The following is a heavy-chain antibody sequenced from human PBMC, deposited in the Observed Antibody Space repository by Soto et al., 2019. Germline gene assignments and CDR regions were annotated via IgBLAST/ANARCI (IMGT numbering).Heavy chain of an antibody. J-gene: IGHJ5*02. Sequence: PSETLSLTCTFSGGSISSGGFYWSWIRQHPGEGLEWIGSITYGGSTYYSPSLKSRVTISVDMSKNQFSLRLSSVTAADTAVYYCARYQMLYDLRPNWFDPWGQGTLVTVSS. CDR2: ITYGGST. V-gene: IGHV4-31*03. D-gene: IGHD2-8*01. CDR3: ARYQMLYDLRPNWFDP. CDR1: GGSISSGGFY.